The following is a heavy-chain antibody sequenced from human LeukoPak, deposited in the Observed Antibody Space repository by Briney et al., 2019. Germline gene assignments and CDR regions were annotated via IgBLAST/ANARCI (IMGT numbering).Heavy chain of an antibody. CDR3: ARDRGCSSTSCYTETFDY. Sequence: ASVKVSCKASGYTFTSYGISWVRQAPGQGLEWMGWISAYNGNTNYAQKLQGRVTMTTDTSTSTAYMELRGLRSDDTAVYYCARDRGCSSTSCYTETFDYWGQGTLVTVSS. J-gene: IGHJ4*02. D-gene: IGHD2-2*02. CDR2: ISAYNGNT. V-gene: IGHV1-18*01. CDR1: GYTFTSYG.